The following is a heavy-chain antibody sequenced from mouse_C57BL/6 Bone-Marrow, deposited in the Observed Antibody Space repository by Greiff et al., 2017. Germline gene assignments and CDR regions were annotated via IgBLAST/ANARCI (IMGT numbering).Heavy chain of an antibody. Sequence: EVNVVESGGGLVQPGGSLKLSCAASGFTFSDYYMYWVRQTPEKRLEWVAYISNGGGSTYYPDTVKGRFTISRDNAKNTLYLQMSRLKSEDTAMYYCARRGGDWGQGTSVTVSS. CDR2: ISNGGGST. J-gene: IGHJ4*01. CDR3: ARRGGD. CDR1: GFTFSDYY. V-gene: IGHV5-12*01.